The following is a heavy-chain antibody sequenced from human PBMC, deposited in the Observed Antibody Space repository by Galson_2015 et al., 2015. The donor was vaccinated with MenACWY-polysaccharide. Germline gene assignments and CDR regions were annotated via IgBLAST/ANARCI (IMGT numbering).Heavy chain of an antibody. D-gene: IGHD2-8*01. CDR3: ARDQLYCTNGVCFEGSDWFDP. CDR2: INTNNGNP. CDR1: GYTFTSYS. Sequence: SVKVSCKASGYTFTSYSMNWVRQAPGQGLEWEGWINTNNGNPTYAQGFTGRFVFSLDTSVSTAYLQISSLKAEDTAVYYCARDQLYCTNGVCFEGSDWFDPWGQGTLVTVSS. J-gene: IGHJ5*02. V-gene: IGHV7-4-1*02.